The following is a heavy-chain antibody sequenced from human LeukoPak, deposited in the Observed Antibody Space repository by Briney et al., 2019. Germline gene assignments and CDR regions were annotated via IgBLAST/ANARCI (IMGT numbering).Heavy chain of an antibody. J-gene: IGHJ6*02. Sequence: SETLSLTCTVSGGSISSRSYYWGWIRQPPGKGLEWIGSIYYSGSTYYNPSLKSRVTISVDTSKNQFSLKLSSVTAADTAVYYCARQVTTAYYYYYGMDVWGQGTTVTVSS. V-gene: IGHV4-39*01. CDR3: ARQVTTAYYYYYGMDV. D-gene: IGHD4-17*01. CDR1: GGSISSRSYY. CDR2: IYYSGST.